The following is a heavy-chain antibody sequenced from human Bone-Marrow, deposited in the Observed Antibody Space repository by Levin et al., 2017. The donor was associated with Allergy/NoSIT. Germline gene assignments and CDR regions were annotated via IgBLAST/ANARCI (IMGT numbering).Heavy chain of an antibody. CDR1: GFIFSNSW. CDR2: INQDGSEK. D-gene: IGHD3-16*02. V-gene: IGHV3-7*01. Sequence: PSETLSLTCAVSGFIFSNSWMDWVRQAPGKGLEWVANINQDGSEKNYVGSVKGRFTISRDNAKNSLYLQMNSLRVEDTAVYFCATADRGWGQGTLVTVSS. J-gene: IGHJ4*02. CDR3: ATADRG.